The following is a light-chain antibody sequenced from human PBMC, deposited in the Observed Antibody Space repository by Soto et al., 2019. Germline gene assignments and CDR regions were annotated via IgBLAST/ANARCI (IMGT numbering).Light chain of an antibody. CDR1: QSVSNNY. J-gene: IGKJ2*01. Sequence: EVVLTQSPGTLSLSPGERATLSCRASQSVSNNYFAWYQQKPGQAPRLLIFGSSDRATCIPDRFSGSGSGTNFTLTISRLEPEDFAVYYCQQYGSSPPYTFGQGNKLEIK. CDR2: GSS. V-gene: IGKV3-20*01. CDR3: QQYGSSPPYT.